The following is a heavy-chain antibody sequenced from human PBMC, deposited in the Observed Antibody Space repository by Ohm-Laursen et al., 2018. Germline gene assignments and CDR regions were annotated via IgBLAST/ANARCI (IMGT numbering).Heavy chain of an antibody. CDR3: ARGSIRFLEWLSNFDY. V-gene: IGHV3-23*01. J-gene: IGHJ4*02. D-gene: IGHD3-3*01. CDR1: GFRFNNYA. Sequence: GSLRLSCAAFGFRFNNYAMNWVRRAPGKGLEWVSAISEDGRSTFYANAVKGRFTISRDNSKNTMFLQMNSLRVEDTALYFCARGSIRFLEWLSNFDYWGQGTLVAVSS. CDR2: ISEDGRST.